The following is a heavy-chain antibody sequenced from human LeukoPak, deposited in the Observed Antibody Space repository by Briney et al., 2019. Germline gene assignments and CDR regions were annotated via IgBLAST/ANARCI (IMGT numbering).Heavy chain of an antibody. Sequence: KPSETLSLTCAVYGGSFSGYYWSWIRQPPGKGLEWIGEINHSGSTNYNPSLKSRVTISVDTSKNQFSLKLSSVTAADTAVYYCARYGVGYCSGGSCYPNFDYWGQGTLVTVSS. CDR2: INHSGST. V-gene: IGHV4-34*01. D-gene: IGHD2-15*01. J-gene: IGHJ4*02. CDR3: ARYGVGYCSGGSCYPNFDY. CDR1: GGSFSGYY.